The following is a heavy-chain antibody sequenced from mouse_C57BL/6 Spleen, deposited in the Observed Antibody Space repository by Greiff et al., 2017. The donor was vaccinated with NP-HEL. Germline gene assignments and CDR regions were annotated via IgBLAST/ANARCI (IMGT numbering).Heavy chain of an antibody. J-gene: IGHJ4*01. D-gene: IGHD4-1*01. V-gene: IGHV5-4*01. CDR3: ARVETGTRAMDY. CDR2: ISDGGSYT. Sequence: EVQGVESGGGLVKPGGSLKLSCAASGFTFSSYAMSWVRQTPEKRLEWVATISDGGSYTYYPDNVKGRFTISRDNAKNNLYLQMSHLKSEDTAMYYCARVETGTRAMDYWGQGTSVTVSS. CDR1: GFTFSSYA.